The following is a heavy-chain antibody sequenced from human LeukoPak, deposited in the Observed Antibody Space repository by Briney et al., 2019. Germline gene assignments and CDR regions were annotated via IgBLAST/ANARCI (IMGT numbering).Heavy chain of an antibody. CDR1: GGSIASGGYY. V-gene: IGHV4-31*03. CDR3: ARVGGSQTCTSAFFDY. Sequence: SQTLSLTCTVSGGSIASGGYYWSWIRQHPGKGLEWIGNIYNSGSTYYNPSLKSRVTISVDTSKNQFSLKLSSVTAADTAVYYCARVGGSQTCTSAFFDYWGQGTLVTVSS. CDR2: IYNSGST. D-gene: IGHD2-2*01. J-gene: IGHJ4*02.